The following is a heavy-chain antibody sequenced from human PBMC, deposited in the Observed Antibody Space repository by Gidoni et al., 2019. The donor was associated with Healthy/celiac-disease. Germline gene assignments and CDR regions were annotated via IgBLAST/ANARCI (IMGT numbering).Heavy chain of an antibody. CDR2: MNPNSGNT. CDR3: ARDLGGYDNYGMDV. D-gene: IGHD5-12*01. J-gene: IGHJ6*02. CDR1: GYTFTSYD. V-gene: IGHV1-8*01. Sequence: QDQLVQSGAEVQTPGASVKLSCMASGYTFTSYDINWVRQATGQGLEWMGWMNPNSGNTGDAQKFQGRVTMTRKTSISTAYMELSSLRSEDTAVYYCARDLGGYDNYGMDVWGQGTTVTVSS.